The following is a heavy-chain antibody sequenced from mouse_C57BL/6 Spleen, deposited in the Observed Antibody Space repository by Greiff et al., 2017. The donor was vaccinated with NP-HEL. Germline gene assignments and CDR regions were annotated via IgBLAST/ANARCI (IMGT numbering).Heavy chain of an antibody. CDR2: INPNYGTT. CDR3: ASPYYYGSSYEYFDV. Sequence: VQLQHSGPELVKPGASVKISCKASGYSFTDYNMNWVKQSNGKSLEWIGVINPNYGTTSYNQKFKGKATLTVDQSSSTAYMQLNSLTSEDSAVYYCASPYYYGSSYEYFDVWGTGTTVTVSS. V-gene: IGHV1-39*01. CDR1: GYSFTDYN. J-gene: IGHJ1*03. D-gene: IGHD1-1*01.